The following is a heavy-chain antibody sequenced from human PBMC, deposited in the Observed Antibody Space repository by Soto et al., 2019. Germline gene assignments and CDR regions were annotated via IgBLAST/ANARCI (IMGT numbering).Heavy chain of an antibody. J-gene: IGHJ4*02. CDR2: IYHSGST. CDR3: ERGGTYYGADGTLGY. CDR1: GGSISSYY. D-gene: IGHD1-26*01. Sequence: QVQLQESGPGLVKPSETLSLTCTVSGGSISSYYWSWIRQPPGKGLEWVGYIYHSGSTNYNPSLKTRVTPPVDPSKSQSSAKLSSAPAADPAVYYCERGGTYYGADGTLGYWGQGTLVTVSS. V-gene: IGHV4-59*01.